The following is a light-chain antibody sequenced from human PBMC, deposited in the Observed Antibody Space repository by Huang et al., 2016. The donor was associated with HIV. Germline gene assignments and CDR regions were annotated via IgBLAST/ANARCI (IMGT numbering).Light chain of an antibody. V-gene: IGKV3-11*01. CDR2: DAS. J-gene: IGKJ5*01. CDR1: RSVNSY. Sequence: ETVLKQSPATMSLSPGERATLSCRARRSVNSYLAWYQQKPRQTPRLLSYDASNRATGIPARFSGSGSGTDFTLTISSLEPEDFAVYYCQQRKYWPPITFGKGTRLEIK. CDR3: QQRKYWPPIT.